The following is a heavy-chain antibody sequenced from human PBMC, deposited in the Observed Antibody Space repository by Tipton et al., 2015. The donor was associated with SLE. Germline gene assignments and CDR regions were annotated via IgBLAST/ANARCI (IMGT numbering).Heavy chain of an antibody. J-gene: IGHJ6*02. V-gene: IGHV4-61*01. CDR2: IYYSGST. Sequence: TLSLTCTVSGGSVSSGSYYWSWIRQPPGKGLEWIGYIYYSGSTNYNPSLKSRVTISIDTSKNQFSLKLSSVTAADTAVYYCAGRFSSSWFYYYGMDVWGQGTTVTVSS. CDR3: AGRFSSSWFYYYGMDV. D-gene: IGHD6-13*01. CDR1: GGSVSSGSYY.